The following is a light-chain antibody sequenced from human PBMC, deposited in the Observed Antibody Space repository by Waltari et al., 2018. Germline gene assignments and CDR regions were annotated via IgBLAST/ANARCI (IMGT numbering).Light chain of an antibody. J-gene: IGLJ3*02. Sequence: QSVLTQPASVSGSPGQPITISCTGTNSDIGSYSYVSWYQQYPGKAPKLIIYALTERPSGVSTRFSGSKSGTSASLAISGLRSEDEADYYCAAWDDNLSGGVFGGGTKLTVL. V-gene: IGLV2-14*01. CDR2: ALT. CDR3: AAWDDNLSGGV. CDR1: NSDIGSYSY.